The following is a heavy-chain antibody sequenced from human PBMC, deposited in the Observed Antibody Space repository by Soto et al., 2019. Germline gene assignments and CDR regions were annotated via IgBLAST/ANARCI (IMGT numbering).Heavy chain of an antibody. D-gene: IGHD2-2*01. Sequence: EVKFLESGGGLVQPGGSLRLSCKTSGIIFSEYTMSWVRQAPGKGMEWVSAIYSGGTAFYADSVRGRFTISRDNSATTVDLQMNSLRVEDPAIYYCAKHRQPDKSWAYDYRGLGTLVTVSS. J-gene: IGHJ4*02. CDR3: AKHRQPDKSWAYDY. V-gene: IGHV3-23*05. CDR1: GIIFSEYT. CDR2: IYSGGTA.